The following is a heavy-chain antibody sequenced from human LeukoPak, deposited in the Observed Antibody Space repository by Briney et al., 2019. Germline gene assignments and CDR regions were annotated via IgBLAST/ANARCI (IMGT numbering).Heavy chain of an antibody. J-gene: IGHJ6*02. Sequence: SQTLSLTCAISGDSVSSNSAAWNWIRQSPSRGLEWLGRTYYRSKWYNDYAVSVKGRITINPDTSKNQFSLQLNSVTPEGTAVYYCARDSITGTTVYYYGMDVWGQGTTVTVSS. V-gene: IGHV6-1*01. D-gene: IGHD1-7*01. CDR2: TYYRSKWYN. CDR3: ARDSITGTTVYYYGMDV. CDR1: GDSVSSNSAA.